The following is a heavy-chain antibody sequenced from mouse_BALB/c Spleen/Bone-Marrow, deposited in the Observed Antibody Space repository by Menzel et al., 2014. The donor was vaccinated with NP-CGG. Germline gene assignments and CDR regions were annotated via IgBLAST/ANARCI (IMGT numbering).Heavy chain of an antibody. CDR3: ARFRYDWYFDV. CDR2: IYPYNGGT. V-gene: IGHV1S29*02. J-gene: IGHJ1*01. CDR1: GYTFTDYN. D-gene: IGHD2-14*01. Sequence: EVMLVESGPELVKPGASVKISCKASGYTFTDYNMHWVKQSHVKSLEWIGYIYPYNGGTGYNQKFKSKATLTVDNSSSTAYMELRSLTSEDSAVYYCARFRYDWYFDVWGAGTTVTVSS.